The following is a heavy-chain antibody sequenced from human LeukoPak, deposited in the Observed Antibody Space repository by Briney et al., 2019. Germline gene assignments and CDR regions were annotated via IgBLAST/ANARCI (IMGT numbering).Heavy chain of an antibody. D-gene: IGHD6-19*01. Sequence: GGSLRLSCAASGFTFSSYSMNWVRQPPGKGLEWVSSISSSSSYIYYADSVKGRFTISRDNAKNSLYLQMNSLRAEDTAVYYCARDREYSSGYLDYWGQGTLVTVSS. CDR3: ARDREYSSGYLDY. CDR1: GFTFSSYS. CDR2: ISSSSSYI. J-gene: IGHJ4*02. V-gene: IGHV3-21*01.